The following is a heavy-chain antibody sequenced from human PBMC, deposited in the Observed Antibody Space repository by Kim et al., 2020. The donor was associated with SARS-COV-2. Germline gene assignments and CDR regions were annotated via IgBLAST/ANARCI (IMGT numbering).Heavy chain of an antibody. J-gene: IGHJ4*02. CDR3: TTQQVGWNYDGN. D-gene: IGHD1-7*01. Sequence: DYAAPVKGRFTISRDDSKNTLYLQMNSLKTEDTAVYYCTTQQVGWNYDGNWGQGTLVTVSS. V-gene: IGHV3-15*01.